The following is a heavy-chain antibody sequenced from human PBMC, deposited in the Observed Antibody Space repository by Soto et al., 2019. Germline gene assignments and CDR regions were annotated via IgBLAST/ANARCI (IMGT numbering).Heavy chain of an antibody. J-gene: IGHJ4*02. V-gene: IGHV3-23*01. Sequence: EVQLLESGGGLVQPGGSLRLSCAASGFSFVNYAMNWVRQAPGKGLEWVSGLSGSGTSTYYADSVKGRFTISRDNSRDTLFLQMNSLPAADTAVYYCAKATTTGGWFNPFDSWGQGALVTVSS. CDR3: AKATTTGGWFNPFDS. D-gene: IGHD6-19*01. CDR1: GFSFVNYA. CDR2: LSGSGTST.